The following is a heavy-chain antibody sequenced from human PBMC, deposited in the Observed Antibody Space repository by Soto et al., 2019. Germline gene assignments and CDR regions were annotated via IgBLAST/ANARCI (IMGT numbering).Heavy chain of an antibody. CDR3: ARESRYSSSRSWFDP. J-gene: IGHJ5*02. D-gene: IGHD6-6*01. CDR2: IKQDGSEK. Sequence: WVRQAPGKGLEWVANIKQDGSEKYYVDSVKGRFTISRDNAKNSLYLQMNSLRAEDTAVYYCARESRYSSSRSWFDPWGQGTLVTVSS. V-gene: IGHV3-7*01.